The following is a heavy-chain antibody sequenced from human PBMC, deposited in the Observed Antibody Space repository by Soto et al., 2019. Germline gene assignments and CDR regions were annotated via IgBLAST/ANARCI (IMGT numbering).Heavy chain of an antibody. CDR2: SRNKANSYST. CDR3: ARFSGSYTRGLVY. CDR1: GFTFSDHY. J-gene: IGHJ4*02. D-gene: IGHD1-26*01. V-gene: IGHV3-72*01. Sequence: EVQLVESGGGLGQPGGSLRLSCAASGFTFSDHYMDWVRQAPGKGLEWVGRSRNKANSYSTEYAASVKGRFTISRDESKNSLYLQMNSLKTEDTAVYYCARFSGSYTRGLVYWGQGTLVTVSS.